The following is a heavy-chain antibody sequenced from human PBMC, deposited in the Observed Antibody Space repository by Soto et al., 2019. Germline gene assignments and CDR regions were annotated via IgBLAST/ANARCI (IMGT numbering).Heavy chain of an antibody. CDR3: ARVGVYDFHYGMDV. Sequence: QVQLQESGPGLVKPSETLSLTCTVSGGSVSSGSYYWSWIRQPPGKGLEWIGYIYYSGSTNYNPSLKSRVTIAVDTSKNQFSLELSSVTAADTAVYYCARVGVYDFHYGMDVWGQGTTVTVSS. J-gene: IGHJ6*02. V-gene: IGHV4-61*01. CDR1: GGSVSSGSYY. D-gene: IGHD3-3*01. CDR2: IYYSGST.